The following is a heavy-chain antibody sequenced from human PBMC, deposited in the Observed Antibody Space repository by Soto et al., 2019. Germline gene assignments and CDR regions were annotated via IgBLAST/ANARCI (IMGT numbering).Heavy chain of an antibody. Sequence: QVQLQESGPGLVKPSQTLSLTCTVSGGSISSGGYYWSWIRQHPGKGLEWIGYIYYSGSTYYNPSLKSRVTISVDTAKNQFALKLSSVTAADTAVDYCARFGYSTHSGIDYWGQGTLVTVSS. CDR1: GGSISSGGYY. CDR2: IYYSGST. CDR3: ARFGYSTHSGIDY. V-gene: IGHV4-31*03. J-gene: IGHJ4*02. D-gene: IGHD3-22*01.